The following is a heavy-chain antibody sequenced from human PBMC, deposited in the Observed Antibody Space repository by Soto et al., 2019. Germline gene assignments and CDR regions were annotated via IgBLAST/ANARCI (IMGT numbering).Heavy chain of an antibody. V-gene: IGHV3-23*01. Sequence: PGGSLRLSCAASGVPFSSYWMSWVRQVPGRGLEWVSAVSGRGDGLYYADSVKGRFTISRDNSKNTLYLQMNSLRVEDTAVYYCTKGRGTSDFYFSGDAFDIWGQGTMVTVSS. D-gene: IGHD6-19*01. CDR1: GVPFSSYW. CDR3: TKGRGTSDFYFSGDAFDI. CDR2: VSGRGDGL. J-gene: IGHJ3*02.